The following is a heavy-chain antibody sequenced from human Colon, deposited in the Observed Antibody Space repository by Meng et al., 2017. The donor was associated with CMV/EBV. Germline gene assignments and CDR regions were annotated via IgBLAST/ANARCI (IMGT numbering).Heavy chain of an antibody. V-gene: IGHV1-46*01. CDR2: INPSGGST. Sequence: ASVKVSCKASGYTFTSYYMHWVRQAPGQGLEWMGIINPSGGSTSYAQKFQGRVTMTRDTSTSTVYMELSSLRSEDTAVYYCARGRYCTNGVCYARGVEFDYWGQGTLVTVSS. CDR3: ARGRYCTNGVCYARGVEFDY. CDR1: GYTFTSYY. D-gene: IGHD2-8*01. J-gene: IGHJ4*02.